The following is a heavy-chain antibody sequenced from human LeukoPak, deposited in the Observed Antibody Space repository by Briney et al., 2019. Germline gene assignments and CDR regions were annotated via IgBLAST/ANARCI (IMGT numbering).Heavy chain of an antibody. CDR2: INSDGTTT. V-gene: IGHV3-74*01. Sequence: GGSLRLSCAASGFTFSSYWMHWVRQPPGKGPVWVSRINSDGTTTSYADSVKGRFTVSRDNAKNTLYLQMNSLRAEDTAVYYCARVGSGGNCNWGQGTLVTVSS. CDR3: ARVGSGGNCN. CDR1: GFTFSSYW. J-gene: IGHJ4*02. D-gene: IGHD2-15*01.